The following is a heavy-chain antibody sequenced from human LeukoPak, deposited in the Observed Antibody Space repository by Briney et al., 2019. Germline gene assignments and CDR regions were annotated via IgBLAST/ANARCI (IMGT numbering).Heavy chain of an antibody. Sequence: GGSLRLSCAASGFTFSSSDMHWVRQAPGKGLEWVAVISYDATNKYYADSVKSRFTLSRDNSKNTLYLQTNTLRDEDTAVYYCAKASSNYFYYFEYWGQGTLVTVSS. D-gene: IGHD2/OR15-2a*01. J-gene: IGHJ4*02. CDR1: GFTFSSSD. CDR3: AKASSNYFYYFEY. CDR2: ISYDATNK. V-gene: IGHV3-30*18.